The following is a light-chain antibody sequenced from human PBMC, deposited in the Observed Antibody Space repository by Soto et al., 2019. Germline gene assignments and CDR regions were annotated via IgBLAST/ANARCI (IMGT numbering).Light chain of an antibody. V-gene: IGLV2-8*01. CDR3: ASKAGSSRHVV. J-gene: IGLJ7*01. Sequence: QSALTQPPSASGSPGQSVTLSCTGSRSDIGDSNYVSWYQQHPRKAPKLIISEVINRPSGVPDRFSASKSGNTASLTISGLQAEDEADYYCASKAGSSRHVVFGGGTQLTVL. CDR2: EVI. CDR1: RSDIGDSNY.